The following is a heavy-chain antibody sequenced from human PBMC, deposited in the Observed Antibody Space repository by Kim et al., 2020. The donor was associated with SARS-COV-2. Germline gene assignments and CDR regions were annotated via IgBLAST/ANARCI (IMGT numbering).Heavy chain of an antibody. V-gene: IGHV1-18*04. Sequence: ASEKVSCKACGYMFTAYGFSWVRQAPGQGLEWLGWISARDGNTKYGQKVQGRVIMTTDTSTNTAYLELWSLRYDDTAMYYCARGAYGDVSFDYWGQGTLVTVSS. J-gene: IGHJ4*02. CDR2: ISARDGNT. D-gene: IGHD4-17*01. CDR3: ARGAYGDVSFDY. CDR1: GYMFTAYG.